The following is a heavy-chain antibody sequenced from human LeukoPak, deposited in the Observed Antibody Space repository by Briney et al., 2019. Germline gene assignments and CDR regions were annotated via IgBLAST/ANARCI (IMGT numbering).Heavy chain of an antibody. V-gene: IGHV4-4*02. D-gene: IGHD5-24*01. CDR2: IYHSGST. CDR1: GGSISSSNW. J-gene: IGHJ6*03. Sequence: SETLSLTCAVSGGSISSSNWWSWVRQPPGKGLEWIGEIYHSGSTNYNPSLKSRVTISVDTSKNQFSLKLSSVTAADTAVYYCAREIWRDGYNNYMDVWGKGTTVTVSS. CDR3: AREIWRDGYNNYMDV.